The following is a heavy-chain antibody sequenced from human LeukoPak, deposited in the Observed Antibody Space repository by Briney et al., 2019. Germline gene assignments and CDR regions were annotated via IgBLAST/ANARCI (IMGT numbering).Heavy chain of an antibody. D-gene: IGHD5-18*01. CDR1: GGSFSGYY. Sequence: SETLSLTCAVYGGSFSGYYWSWIRQPPGKGLEWIGEINHSGSTNHNPSLKSRVTISVDTSKNHFSLRLSSVTAADTAVYYCARRPLYSYGPNDYWGLGTLVTVSS. CDR2: INHSGST. CDR3: ARRPLYSYGPNDY. J-gene: IGHJ4*02. V-gene: IGHV4-34*01.